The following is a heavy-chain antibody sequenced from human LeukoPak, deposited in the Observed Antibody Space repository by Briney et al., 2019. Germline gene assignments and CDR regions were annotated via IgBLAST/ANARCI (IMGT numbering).Heavy chain of an antibody. CDR1: GYTFTGYY. CDR2: ISAYNGNT. Sequence: GASVKVSCKASGYTFTGYYMHWVRQAPGQGLEWMGWISAYNGNTNYAQKLQGRVTMTTDTSTSTAYMELRSLRSDDTAVYYCARDTSWAAAGTGVDYWGQGTLVTVSS. V-gene: IGHV1-18*04. D-gene: IGHD6-13*01. J-gene: IGHJ4*02. CDR3: ARDTSWAAAGTGVDY.